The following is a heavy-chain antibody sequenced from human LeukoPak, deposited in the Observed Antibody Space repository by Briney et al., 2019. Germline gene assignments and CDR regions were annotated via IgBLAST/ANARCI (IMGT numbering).Heavy chain of an antibody. CDR1: GFTFSSYW. D-gene: IGHD3-22*01. V-gene: IGHV3-74*01. CDR3: AKDQREYYYSSGP. J-gene: IGHJ5*02. Sequence: PGGSLRLSCAASGFTFSSYWMHWVRHTPGKGLVWVSRINSDGSSTSYADSVKGRFTISRDNAKNTLYLQMNSLRVEDTAVYYWAKDQREYYYSSGPWGQGTLVTVSS. CDR2: INSDGSST.